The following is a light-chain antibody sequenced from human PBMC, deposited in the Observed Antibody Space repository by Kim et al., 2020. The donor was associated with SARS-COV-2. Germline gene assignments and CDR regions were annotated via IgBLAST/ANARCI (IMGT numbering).Light chain of an antibody. CDR3: QQSYGISWT. CDR1: QSISTY. V-gene: IGKV1-39*01. CDR2: AAS. Sequence: DIQMTQSPSSLSAYVGDRVTITCRASQSISTYLNWFQQKPGKPPKLLIYAASNLQRGVPSRFSGSGSGTDFTLTISSLQAEDFASYFCQQSYGISWTFGQWTKVDIK. J-gene: IGKJ1*01.